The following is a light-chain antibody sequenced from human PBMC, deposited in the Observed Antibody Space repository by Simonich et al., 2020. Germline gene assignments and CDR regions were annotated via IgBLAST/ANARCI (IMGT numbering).Light chain of an antibody. CDR2: WAY. Sequence: DIVMTQSPDSLAVSLGERATINCKSSQSVLYSSNTKNYLAWYQQKPGQPPKLLIYWAYTRESGVPDRFSGSGSGTDFTLTISSLQAEDVAVYYCQQYYSTPITFGQGTKLEIK. CDR1: QSVLYSSNTKNY. CDR3: QQYYSTPIT. V-gene: IGKV4-1*01. J-gene: IGKJ2*01.